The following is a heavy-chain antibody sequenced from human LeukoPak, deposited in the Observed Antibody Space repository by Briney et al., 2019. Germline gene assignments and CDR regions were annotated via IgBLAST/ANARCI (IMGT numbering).Heavy chain of an antibody. V-gene: IGHV3-66*01. CDR3: ARVAEVGATGYYYYMDV. J-gene: IGHJ6*03. D-gene: IGHD1-26*01. CDR2: IYSGGST. CDR1: GFTVSSNY. Sequence: GGSLRLSCAASGFTVSSNYMNWVRQAPGKGLEWVSVIYSGGSTYYADSVKGRFTISRDNSKNTLYLQMNSLRAEDTAVYYCARVAEVGATGYYYYMDVWGKGTTVTISS.